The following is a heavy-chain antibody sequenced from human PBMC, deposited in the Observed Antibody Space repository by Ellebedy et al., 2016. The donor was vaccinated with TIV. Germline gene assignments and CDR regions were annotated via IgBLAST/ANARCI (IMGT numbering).Heavy chain of an antibody. Sequence: GESLKISCAASGFTFSSYGMHWVRQAPGKGLEWVAVIWYDGSNKYYADSVKGRFTISRDNSKNTLYLQMNSLRAEDTAVYYCVKGLRRLSSAWGQGTLVTVSS. J-gene: IGHJ5*02. CDR2: IWYDGSNK. CDR3: VKGLRRLSSA. D-gene: IGHD5-18*01. CDR1: GFTFSSYG. V-gene: IGHV3-33*06.